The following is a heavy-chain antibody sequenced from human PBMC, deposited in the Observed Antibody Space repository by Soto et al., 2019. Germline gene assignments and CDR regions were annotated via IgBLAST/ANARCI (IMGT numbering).Heavy chain of an antibody. J-gene: IGHJ6*02. V-gene: IGHV1-18*01. Sequence: QVQLVQSGAEVNKPGASVKVSCKASGYTFTSYGISWVRQAPGQWLEWMGWISIYNGNTNYAQKLQGRVTMTTDTSTSTAYMELRSLRSDDTAVYYCARDVRSHDYGHYYYGMDVWGQGTTVTVSS. CDR3: ARDVRSHDYGHYYYGMDV. CDR2: ISIYNGNT. CDR1: GYTFTSYG. D-gene: IGHD4-17*01.